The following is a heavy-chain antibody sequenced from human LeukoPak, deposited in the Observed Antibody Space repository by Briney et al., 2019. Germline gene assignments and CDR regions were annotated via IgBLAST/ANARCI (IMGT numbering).Heavy chain of an antibody. CDR1: GFTFSDYY. Sequence: PGGSLRLSCAASGFTFSDYYMSWIRQAPGKGLEWVSYISSSSSYTNYADSVKGRFTISRDNAKNSLYLQMNSLRAEDTAVYYCAREPQDSGSYLYYFDYWGQGTLVTVSS. D-gene: IGHD1-26*01. CDR2: ISSSSSYT. J-gene: IGHJ4*02. V-gene: IGHV3-11*05. CDR3: AREPQDSGSYLYYFDY.